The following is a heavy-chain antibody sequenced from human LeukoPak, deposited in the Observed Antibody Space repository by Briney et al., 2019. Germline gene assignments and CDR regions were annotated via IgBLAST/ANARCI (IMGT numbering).Heavy chain of an antibody. CDR2: ISGSGGST. D-gene: IGHD2-15*01. V-gene: IGHV3-23*01. J-gene: IGHJ3*02. Sequence: GGSLRLSCAASGFTFSSYAMSWVRQAPGRGLEWVSAISGSGGSTYYADSVKGRFTISRDNSKNTLYLQMNSLRAEDTAVYYCAKGPPEYCSAGSCYPPDAFDIWGQGTMVTVSS. CDR3: AKGPPEYCSAGSCYPPDAFDI. CDR1: GFTFSSYA.